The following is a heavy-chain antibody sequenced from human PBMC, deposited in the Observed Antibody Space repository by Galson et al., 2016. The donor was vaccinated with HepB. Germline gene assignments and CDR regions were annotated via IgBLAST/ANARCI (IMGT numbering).Heavy chain of an antibody. CDR3: ARGAVDKPGMDV. CDR1: GFTLSSYW. D-gene: IGHD1-26*01. Sequence: SLRLSCAAPGFTLSSYWMHWVRQAPGKGLVWVSRINGDGSYTSYADSVKGRFTISRDNAKNTLYLQMNSLRAEDTAVYYCARGAVDKPGMDVWGQGTTVTVSS. J-gene: IGHJ6*02. V-gene: IGHV3-74*01. CDR2: INGDGSYT.